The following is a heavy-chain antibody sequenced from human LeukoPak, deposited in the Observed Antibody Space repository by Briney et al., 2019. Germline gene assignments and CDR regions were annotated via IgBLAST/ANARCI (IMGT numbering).Heavy chain of an antibody. D-gene: IGHD3-10*01. V-gene: IGHV3-23*01. CDR1: GFTFINYW. Sequence: WGSLRLSCAASGFTFINYWMHWVRQAPGKGLEWVSAISGSGGSTYYADSVKGRFTISRDNSKNTLYLQMNSLRAEDTAVYYCAKDPYYYGSGSPFDYWGQGTLVTVSS. CDR3: AKDPYYYGSGSPFDY. J-gene: IGHJ4*02. CDR2: ISGSGGST.